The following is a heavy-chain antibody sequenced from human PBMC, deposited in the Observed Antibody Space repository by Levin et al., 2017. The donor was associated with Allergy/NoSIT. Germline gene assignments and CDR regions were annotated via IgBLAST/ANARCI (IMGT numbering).Heavy chain of an antibody. Sequence: GGSLRLSCAASGFTFNDYYMTWIRQAPGKGLEWVSYISSSGSNIFYADSVKGRFTISRDNSENTLYLQMNSLRVEDTAVYYCAKPLGIGEAGWLESGLDVWGKGTTVTVFS. CDR2: ISSSGSNI. CDR3: AKPLGIGEAGWLESGLDV. CDR1: GFTFNDYY. D-gene: IGHD6-13*01. J-gene: IGHJ6*04. V-gene: IGHV3-11*04.